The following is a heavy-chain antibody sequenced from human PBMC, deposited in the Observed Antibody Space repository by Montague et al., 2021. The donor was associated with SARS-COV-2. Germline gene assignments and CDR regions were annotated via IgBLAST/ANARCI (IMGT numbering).Heavy chain of an antibody. CDR2: ISYDENNE. D-gene: IGHD6-19*01. CDR3: ARDHLERSSCCYDDFDY. Sequence: SLRLSCAASGFTFSTYTMNWVRQAPGKGLEWVALISYDENNEYYADSVKGRFTISRDNSKNTLFLQMNSLRAEDTAVYYCARDHLERSSCCYDDFDYWGQGTLLAVSS. CDR1: GFTFSTYT. J-gene: IGHJ4*02. V-gene: IGHV3-30-3*01.